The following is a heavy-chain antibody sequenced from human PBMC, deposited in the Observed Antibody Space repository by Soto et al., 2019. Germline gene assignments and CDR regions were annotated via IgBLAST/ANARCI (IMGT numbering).Heavy chain of an antibody. CDR1: GGSISSYY. Sequence: SETLSLTCTVSGGSISSYYWSWIRQPPGKGLEWIGNIYYSGSTNYNPSLKSRVTISVDTSKNQFSLKLSSVTAADTAVYYCARDGDSGWYYFDYWGQGTLVTVSS. CDR3: ARDGDSGWYYFDY. CDR2: IYYSGST. J-gene: IGHJ4*02. V-gene: IGHV4-59*01. D-gene: IGHD6-19*01.